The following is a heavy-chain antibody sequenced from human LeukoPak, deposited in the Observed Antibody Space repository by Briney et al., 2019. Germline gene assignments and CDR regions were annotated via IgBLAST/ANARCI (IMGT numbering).Heavy chain of an antibody. D-gene: IGHD2-8*01. CDR3: ARTPGNGIHYFDC. CDR2: ISYDGTYK. Sequence: PGRSLRLSCAASGFTFSSYAMHWVRQAPGTGLEWVAVISYDGTYKYYADSVKGRFTISRDNSKNTLYLQMNSLRAEDTAVYYCARTPGNGIHYFDCWGQGTLVTVSS. CDR1: GFTFSSYA. J-gene: IGHJ4*02. V-gene: IGHV3-30*04.